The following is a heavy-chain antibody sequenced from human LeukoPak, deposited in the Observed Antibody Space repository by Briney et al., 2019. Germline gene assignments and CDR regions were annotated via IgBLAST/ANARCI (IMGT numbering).Heavy chain of an antibody. D-gene: IGHD5-12*01. CDR1: GFTFSSYW. Sequence: GGSLRLSCAASGFTFSSYWMSWVRQAPGKGLEWVSSISGSGISTYYADSLKGRFTISRDNFKNTLFLQLNSPRAEDTAVYYCAKDLRGYDMDFDYWGQGTLVTVSS. CDR2: ISGSGIST. V-gene: IGHV3-23*01. CDR3: AKDLRGYDMDFDY. J-gene: IGHJ4*02.